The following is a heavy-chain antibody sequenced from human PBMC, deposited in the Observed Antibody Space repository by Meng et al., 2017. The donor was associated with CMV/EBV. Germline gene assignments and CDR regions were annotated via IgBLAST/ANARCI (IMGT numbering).Heavy chain of an antibody. CDR1: GYTFTGYH. CDR3: AREDYYGSGDDAFDI. J-gene: IGHJ3*02. CDR2: INPNSGGT. D-gene: IGHD3-10*01. Sequence: ASVKVSCKASGYTFTGYHMHWVRQAPGQGLEWMGWINPNSGGTNYAQKFQGRVTMTRDTSISTAYMELSRLRSDDTAVYYCAREDYYGSGDDAFDIWGQGTMVTVSS. V-gene: IGHV1-2*02.